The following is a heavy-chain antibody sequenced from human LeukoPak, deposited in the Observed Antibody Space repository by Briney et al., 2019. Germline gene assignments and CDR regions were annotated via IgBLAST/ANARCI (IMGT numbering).Heavy chain of an antibody. J-gene: IGHJ4*02. V-gene: IGHV3-53*01. CDR3: ARGSRDPGYYPDY. CDR2: LYPDGRT. D-gene: IGHD3-9*01. Sequence: GGSLRLSCAASGFAVSSNYMNWVRQAPGKGLEWVSVLYPDGRTYYADSVKGRFTISRDVSKNTLFLQMTSLRAEDTAVYYCARGSRDPGYYPDYWGQGTLVTVSS. CDR1: GFAVSSNY.